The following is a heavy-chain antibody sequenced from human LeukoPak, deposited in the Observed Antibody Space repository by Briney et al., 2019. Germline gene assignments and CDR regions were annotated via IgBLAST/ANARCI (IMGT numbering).Heavy chain of an antibody. Sequence: GGSLRLSCAASGFTFSSYWMSWVRQAPGKGLEWVANIKQDGSEKNYVDSVKGRFTISRDNAKKSLYLQMNGLRAEDTAVYYCARVGANHWGSANFFDYWGQGILVTVSS. D-gene: IGHD7-27*01. CDR3: ARVGANHWGSANFFDY. V-gene: IGHV3-7*03. CDR2: IKQDGSEK. CDR1: GFTFSSYW. J-gene: IGHJ4*02.